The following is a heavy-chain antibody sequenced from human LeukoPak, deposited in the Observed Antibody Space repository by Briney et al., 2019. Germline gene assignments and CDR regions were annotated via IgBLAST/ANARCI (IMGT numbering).Heavy chain of an antibody. CDR3: ERVTAYDRSNYYRPFDY. V-gene: IGHV3-7*01. CDR1: GYLFSIYW. D-gene: IGHD3-22*01. J-gene: IGHJ4*02. Sequence: GGSLRLSCAASGYLFSIYWMTWVRQAPGKGLEWVANIKQHGREKYYVDSVKGRFTISRDNAKKILYLQMNSLRDVDTTGHYCERVTAYDRSNYYRPFDYWGQGTVVTVSS. CDR2: IKQHGREK.